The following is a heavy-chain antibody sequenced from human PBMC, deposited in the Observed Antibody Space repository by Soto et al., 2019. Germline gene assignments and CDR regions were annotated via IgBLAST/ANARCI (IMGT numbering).Heavy chain of an antibody. Sequence: EVQLLESGGGMAQPGGSLRLSCVASGFTLSSYFMTWVRQAPGKGLEWVSAISNSGGSTYYADSVKGRFTISRDNSHNTLYLQMNNLRAEDTARYYCAKDLEKWLVQLGGLDTWGQGAQVTVSS. J-gene: IGHJ5*02. D-gene: IGHD6-19*01. CDR2: ISNSGGST. CDR3: AKDLEKWLVQLGGLDT. CDR1: GFTLSSYF. V-gene: IGHV3-23*01.